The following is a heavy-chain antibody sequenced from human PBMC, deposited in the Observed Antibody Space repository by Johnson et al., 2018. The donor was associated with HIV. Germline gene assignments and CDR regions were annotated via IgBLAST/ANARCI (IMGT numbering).Heavy chain of an antibody. CDR2: IQQDGREK. CDR1: GFTFSSYW. CDR3: AGAYCGGDCYFESADDAFAI. D-gene: IGHD2-21*02. Sequence: SGGGLVQPGGSLRLSCAASGFTFSSYWMSWVRQAPGNGLEWVANIQQDGREKYYYTSVKGRFNISRDNSKNTLYLQMNSLRAEDTAVYYCAGAYCGGDCYFESADDAFAIWGQGTMVTVSS. V-gene: IGHV3-7*01. J-gene: IGHJ3*02.